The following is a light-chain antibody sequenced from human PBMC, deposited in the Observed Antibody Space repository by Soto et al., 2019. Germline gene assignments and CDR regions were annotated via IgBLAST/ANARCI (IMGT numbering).Light chain of an antibody. CDR2: DAS. CDR3: QLYDNLPLT. CDR1: QNINNY. V-gene: IGKV1-33*01. Sequence: DIQMTQSPSSLSASVGDRVTITCQASQNINNYLHWFQQKPGKAPNLLIYDASNLEEGVPSRFSGSAAGTDFTFSLCSRQPEDTATAYCQLYDNLPLTFGGGTKVEI. J-gene: IGKJ4*02.